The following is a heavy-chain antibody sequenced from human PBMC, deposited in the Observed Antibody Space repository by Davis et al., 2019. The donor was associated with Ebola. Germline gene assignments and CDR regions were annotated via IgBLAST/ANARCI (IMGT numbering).Heavy chain of an antibody. D-gene: IGHD1/OR15-1a*01. CDR3: AKGAANWDMFYFNS. J-gene: IGHJ4*02. V-gene: IGHV3-20*04. CDR1: GFTFSYYG. CDR2: ITWNGGST. Sequence: GESLKISCAASGFTFSYYGMSWVRQAPGKGLEWVSGITWNGGSTGYADSVRGRFTISRDNSRDTVYLQMNSLRADDTAVYYCAKGAANWDMFYFNSWGQGTLVTVSS.